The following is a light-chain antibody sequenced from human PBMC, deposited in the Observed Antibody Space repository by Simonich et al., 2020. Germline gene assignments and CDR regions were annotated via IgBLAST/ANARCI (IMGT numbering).Light chain of an antibody. CDR3: QKYYCTPYA. Sequence: DIVMTQSPDSLAGSLGERATINLKSSQRVLYRSNNMNNLAWYQQKPGQPLNMLSCWASTRDCGVPDRFSGSTSGSDFTLPISRPPAKDVAVYYCQKYYCTPYAFGQGTKLEIQ. V-gene: IGKV4-1*01. CDR1: QRVLYRSNNMNN. CDR2: WAS. J-gene: IGKJ2*01.